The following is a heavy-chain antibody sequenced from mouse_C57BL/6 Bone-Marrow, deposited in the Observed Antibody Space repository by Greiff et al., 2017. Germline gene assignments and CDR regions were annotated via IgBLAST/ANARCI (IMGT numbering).Heavy chain of an antibody. D-gene: IGHD1-1*01. V-gene: IGHV1-82*01. Sequence: QVQLKQSGPELVKPGASVKISCKASGYAFSSSWMNWVKQRPGKGLEWIGRIYPGDGDTNYNGKFKGKATLTADTASSTAYMKLSSLTSEDSAVYFCARRAFPTVVARGYYYAMDYWGQGTSVTVSS. J-gene: IGHJ4*01. CDR2: IYPGDGDT. CDR1: GYAFSSSW. CDR3: ARRAFPTVVARGYYYAMDY.